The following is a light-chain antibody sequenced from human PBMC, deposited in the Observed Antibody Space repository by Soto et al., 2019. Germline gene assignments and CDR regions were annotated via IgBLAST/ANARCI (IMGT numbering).Light chain of an antibody. CDR1: QSLSSSY. V-gene: IGKV3-20*01. Sequence: EMGLTQSPGTLSLSPGERATLSCRASQSLSSSYLVWYQQKPGQAPRLLIYGASTRATGIPDRFSGSGSGTDFTLTISRLEPEDCAVYYCQHYGNTPPSVTFGPGTKVDIK. CDR3: QHYGNTPPSVT. CDR2: GAS. J-gene: IGKJ3*01.